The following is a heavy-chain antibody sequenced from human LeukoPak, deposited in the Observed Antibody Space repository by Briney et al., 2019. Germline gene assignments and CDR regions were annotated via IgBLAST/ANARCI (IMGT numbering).Heavy chain of an antibody. D-gene: IGHD6-19*01. Sequence: GASVKVSCRASGGTFSSYAISWVRQAPGQGLEWMGGIIPIFGTANYAQKFQGRVTITADESTSTAYMELSSLRSEDTAVYYCAREGAVAGTGGYWGQGTLVTVSS. J-gene: IGHJ4*02. CDR2: IIPIFGTA. V-gene: IGHV1-69*13. CDR1: GGTFSSYA. CDR3: AREGAVAGTGGY.